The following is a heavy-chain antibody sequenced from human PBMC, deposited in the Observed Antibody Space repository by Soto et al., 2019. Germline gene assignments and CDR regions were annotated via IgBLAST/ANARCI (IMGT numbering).Heavy chain of an antibody. CDR1: GYTFTDYY. CDR3: ASEDCRNTNCLKGFDY. V-gene: IGHV1-2*02. J-gene: IGHJ4*02. Sequence: GASVKVSCKTSGYTFTDYYMHWVRQASGQGFEWVGGINPKSGGPKYVPKFQGRVTVTRDTSTSTAYMELNRLTSDDTAVYYCASEDCRNTNCLKGFDYWGQGTLVTFSS. D-gene: IGHD2-15*01. CDR2: INPKSGGP.